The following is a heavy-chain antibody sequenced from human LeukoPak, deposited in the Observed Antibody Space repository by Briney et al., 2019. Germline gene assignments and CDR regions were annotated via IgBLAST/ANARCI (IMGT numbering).Heavy chain of an antibody. Sequence: GRSLRLSCAASGLTFSNYDMHWVRQAPGKGLEWVAVIWYDGSNKYYADSVKGRFTISRDNSKNTLYLQMNSLRAEDTAVYYCARDDYGGKLDIWGQGTVVTVSS. V-gene: IGHV3-33*01. CDR3: ARDDYGGKLDI. J-gene: IGHJ3*02. CDR1: GLTFSNYD. D-gene: IGHD4-23*01. CDR2: IWYDGSNK.